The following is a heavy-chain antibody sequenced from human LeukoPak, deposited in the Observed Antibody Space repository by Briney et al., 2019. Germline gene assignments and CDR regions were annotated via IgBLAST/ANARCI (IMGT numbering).Heavy chain of an antibody. CDR2: ISAYNGNT. J-gene: IGHJ4*02. V-gene: IGHV1-18*01. CDR3: ARGDGGSYTGWGAYFDY. D-gene: IGHD1-26*01. CDR1: GYTFTSYG. Sequence: ASVKVSCKASGYTFTSYGISWVRQAPGQGLEWMGWISAYNGNTNYAQKLQGRVTMTTDTPTSTAYMELRSLRADDTAVYYCARGDGGSYTGWGAYFDYWGQGTLVTVSS.